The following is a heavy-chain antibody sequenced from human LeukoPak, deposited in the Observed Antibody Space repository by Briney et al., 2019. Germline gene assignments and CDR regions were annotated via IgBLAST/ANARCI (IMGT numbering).Heavy chain of an antibody. CDR1: GFTFSSYW. V-gene: IGHV3-7*01. D-gene: IGHD3-16*01. CDR3: ARDWGDPLIAAGLDY. CDR2: IKQDGSEN. J-gene: IGHJ4*02. Sequence: TGGSLRLSCAASGFTFSSYWMSWLRQAPGKGLEWVANIKQDGSENYYVDSVKGRFTISRDNAKNSLYLQMNSLRAEDTAVYYCARDWGDPLIAAGLDYWGQGTLVTVSS.